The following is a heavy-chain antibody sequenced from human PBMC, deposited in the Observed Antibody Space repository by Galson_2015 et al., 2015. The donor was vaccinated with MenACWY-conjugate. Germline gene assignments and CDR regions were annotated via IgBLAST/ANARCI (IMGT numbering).Heavy chain of an antibody. Sequence: SLRLSCAASGFTFSSYWMHWVRQAPGKGLVWVSRIDSDGSSTSYADSVKGRFTISRDNAKNTLYLQMNSLRAEDTAVYYCARGGSYSSGPSHYWGRGTLVTVSS. V-gene: IGHV3-74*01. CDR2: IDSDGSST. J-gene: IGHJ4*02. CDR3: ARGGSYSSGPSHY. D-gene: IGHD3-22*01. CDR1: GFTFSSYW.